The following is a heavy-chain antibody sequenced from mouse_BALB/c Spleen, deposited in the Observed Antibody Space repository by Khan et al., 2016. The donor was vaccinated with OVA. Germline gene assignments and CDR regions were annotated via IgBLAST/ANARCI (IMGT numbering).Heavy chain of an antibody. D-gene: IGHD2-14*01. CDR3: ARSTYRYAFAY. CDR1: GDSITSGY. J-gene: IGHJ3*01. V-gene: IGHV3-8*02. CDR2: MIYSGNT. Sequence: EVQLQESGPSLVKPSQTLSLTCSVTGDSITSGYWSWIRKFPGNKLEYMGYMIYSGNTYYIPSLKSRLSITRHTSKNQYYLQLNSVTTEDTATYYCARSTYRYAFAYWGQGTLVTVSA.